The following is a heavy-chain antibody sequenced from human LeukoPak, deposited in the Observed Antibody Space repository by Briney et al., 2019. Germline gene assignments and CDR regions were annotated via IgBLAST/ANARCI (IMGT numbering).Heavy chain of an antibody. CDR1: GGSISSSNYY. J-gene: IGHJ4*02. CDR3: ARALILGYCSGGSCYYRPYFDY. Sequence: SETLSLTCGVSGGSISSSNYYWGWIRQPPGKGLEWIGSIYYSGSTYYNPSLKSRVTISVDTSKNQFSLKLSSVTAADTAVYYCARALILGYCSGGSCYYRPYFDYWGQGTLVTVSS. V-gene: IGHV4-39*07. D-gene: IGHD2-15*01. CDR2: IYYSGST.